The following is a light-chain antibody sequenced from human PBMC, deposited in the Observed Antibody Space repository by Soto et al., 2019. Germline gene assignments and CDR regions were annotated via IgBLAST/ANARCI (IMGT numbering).Light chain of an antibody. CDR1: SSVVGAYNY. CDR2: EVI. J-gene: IGLJ2*01. CDR3: SSYTSSSTLV. Sequence: QSVLTQPASVSGSPGQSITISCTATSSVVGAYNYVSWYQQYPGKAPKLMIYEVINRPSGVSNRFSGSKSGNTASLIISGLQAEDEADYYCSSYTSSSTLVFGGGTKVTVL. V-gene: IGLV2-14*01.